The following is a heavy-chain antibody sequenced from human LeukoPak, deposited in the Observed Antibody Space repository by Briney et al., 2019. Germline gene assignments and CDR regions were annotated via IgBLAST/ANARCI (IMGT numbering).Heavy chain of an antibody. CDR1: GGSFSGYY. D-gene: IGHD1-1*01. CDR2: INHSGST. CDR3: ARPVPSRLGWFDP. J-gene: IGHJ5*02. Sequence: SSETLSLTCAVYGGSFSGYYWSWIRQPPGKGLEWIGEINHSGSTYYNPSLKSRVTISVDTSKNQFSLKLSSVTAADTAVYYCARPVPSRLGWFDPWGQGTLVTVSS. V-gene: IGHV4-34*01.